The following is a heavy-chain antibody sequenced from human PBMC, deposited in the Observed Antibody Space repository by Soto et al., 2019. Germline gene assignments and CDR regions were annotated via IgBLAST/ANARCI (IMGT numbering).Heavy chain of an antibody. CDR3: ARDNFKDIVVVVAATVRGAFDI. CDR1: GFTFSSYS. Sequence: EVQLVESGGGLVKPGGSLRLSCAASGFTFSSYSMNWVRQAPGKGLEWVSSISSSSSYIYYADSVKGRFTISRDNAKNYLYQQMNSLRAEDTAVYYCARDNFKDIVVVVAATVRGAFDIWGQGTMVTVSS. V-gene: IGHV3-21*01. J-gene: IGHJ3*02. CDR2: ISSSSSYI. D-gene: IGHD2-15*01.